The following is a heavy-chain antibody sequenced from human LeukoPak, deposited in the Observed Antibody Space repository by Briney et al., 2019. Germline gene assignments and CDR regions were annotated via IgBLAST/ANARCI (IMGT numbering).Heavy chain of an antibody. CDR1: GFTFCSYA. CDR2: ISGSGGST. Sequence: PGGSLRLSCAASGFTFCSYAMSWVRQAPGKGLEWVSAISGSGGSTYYADSVKGRFTISRDNSKNTLYLQMNSPRAEDTAVYYCAKDRGTSCCVWFDPWGQGTLVTVTS. CDR3: AKDRGTSCCVWFDP. D-gene: IGHD2-2*01. J-gene: IGHJ5*02. V-gene: IGHV3-23*01.